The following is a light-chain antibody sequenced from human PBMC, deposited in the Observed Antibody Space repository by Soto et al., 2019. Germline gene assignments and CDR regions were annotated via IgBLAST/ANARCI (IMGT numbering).Light chain of an antibody. V-gene: IGLV2-11*01. CDR2: DVS. CDR3: CSYAGTYSYV. Sequence: QSALTQPRSVSGSHGQSVTISCTGTSNDVGGYDYVSWYQQHPGKAPKLIIYDVSKRPSGVPDRFSGSKSGNTASLTISGLQAEDEADYYCCSYAGTYSYVFGTETKLTVL. CDR1: SNDVGGYDY. J-gene: IGLJ1*01.